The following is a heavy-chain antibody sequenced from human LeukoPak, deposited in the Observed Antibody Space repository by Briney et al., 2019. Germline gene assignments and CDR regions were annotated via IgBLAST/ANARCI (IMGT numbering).Heavy chain of an antibody. V-gene: IGHV1-3*01. Sequence: RASVKVSCKASGYTFTSYAMHWVRQAPGQRLEWMGWINAGNGNTKYSQKFQGRVTITRDTSASTAYMELSSLRSEDTAVYYCAGGGGYDFWSGYSGFDYWGQGTLVTVSS. CDR1: GYTFTSYA. D-gene: IGHD3-3*01. CDR3: AGGGGYDFWSGYSGFDY. CDR2: INAGNGNT. J-gene: IGHJ4*02.